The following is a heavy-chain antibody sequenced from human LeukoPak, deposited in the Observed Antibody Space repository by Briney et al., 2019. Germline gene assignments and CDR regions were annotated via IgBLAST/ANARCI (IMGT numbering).Heavy chain of an antibody. CDR3: ASRIYGDYGNY. CDR2: ISSSGSTI. V-gene: IGHV3-48*03. J-gene: IGHJ4*02. Sequence: SGGSLRLSCAASGSTFSSYEMNWVRQAPGKGLEWVSYISSSGSTIYYADSVKGRFTISRDNAKNSLYLQMNSLRAEDTAVYYCASRIYGDYGNYWGQGTLVTVSS. CDR1: GSTFSSYE. D-gene: IGHD4-17*01.